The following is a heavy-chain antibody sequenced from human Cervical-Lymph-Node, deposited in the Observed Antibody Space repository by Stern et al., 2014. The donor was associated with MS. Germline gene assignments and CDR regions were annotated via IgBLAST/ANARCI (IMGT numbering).Heavy chain of an antibody. CDR3: AKGGSGSYLD. V-gene: IGHV3-30*04. D-gene: IGHD1-26*01. Sequence: VQLVETGGGVVPLERSLRLSCAASGFVFRRYALHWVRPAPGKGLAWVALISYDGRDKYYTDAVKGRFTVSRDNSNNTVDLEMNSLRLEDTAVYYCAKGGSGSYLDWGQGSLVTVSS. CDR2: ISYDGRDK. CDR1: GFVFRRYA. J-gene: IGHJ4*02.